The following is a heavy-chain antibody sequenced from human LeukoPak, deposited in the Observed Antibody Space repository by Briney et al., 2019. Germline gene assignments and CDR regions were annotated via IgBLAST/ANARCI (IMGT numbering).Heavy chain of an antibody. J-gene: IGHJ4*02. D-gene: IGHD3-10*01. CDR2: TSSDLNVK. V-gene: IGHV3-30-3*01. Sequence: PGESLRLSCAASGFTFRNYVIHRVRQAPGKGLEWVAVTSSDLNVKLYADSVKGRFTISRDNSRSTLYLQMNSLRPEDTAIYYCAREGYYGSGSPPSLYFDYWGQGTLVTVSS. CDR1: GFTFRNYV. CDR3: AREGYYGSGSPPSLYFDY.